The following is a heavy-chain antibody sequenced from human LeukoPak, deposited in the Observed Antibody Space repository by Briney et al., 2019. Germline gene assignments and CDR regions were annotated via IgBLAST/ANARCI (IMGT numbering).Heavy chain of an antibody. J-gene: IGHJ5*02. V-gene: IGHV3-74*01. Sequence: GGSLRLSCAASAFTFNSYWMHWVRQPPGKGRGWVSRINSDESRTAYADSVKARFSISRDNAKNTLYLQMNSLRAEDTAVYYCARGYGDWFDPWGQGTLVTVSS. D-gene: IGHD3-10*01. CDR1: AFTFNSYW. CDR2: INSDESRT. CDR3: ARGYGDWFDP.